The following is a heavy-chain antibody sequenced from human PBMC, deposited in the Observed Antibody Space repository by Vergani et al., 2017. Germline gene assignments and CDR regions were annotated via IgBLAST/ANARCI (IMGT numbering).Heavy chain of an antibody. D-gene: IGHD2-15*01. CDR3: VRDLGRGYCSTTLCFGMDL. Sequence: QVQLQESGPGLVKPPGTLSLICAVSGGSISSENWWSWVRQSPGKGLEWIGEIHHYGSTNYNPFLKSRVTIYLDKSKNQFSLTLSSVTAADTAVYYCVRDLGRGYCSTTLCFGMDLWGQGTTVTVS. CDR1: GGSISSENW. V-gene: IGHV4-4*03. CDR2: IHHYGST. J-gene: IGHJ6*02.